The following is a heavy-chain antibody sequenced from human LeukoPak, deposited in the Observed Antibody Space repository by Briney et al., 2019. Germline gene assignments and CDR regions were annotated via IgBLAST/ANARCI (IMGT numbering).Heavy chain of an antibody. J-gene: IGHJ4*02. Sequence: SETLSLTCTVSGGSINNYYWSWIRQPPGKGLEWIGYIYYRGSTNYNPSLKSRVTFSVGTSKNQFSLKLNYVTAADTAVYYCARGGDYGDLRYFDYWGQGTLVTVSS. D-gene: IGHD4-17*01. CDR2: IYYRGST. CDR3: ARGGDYGDLRYFDY. V-gene: IGHV4-59*01. CDR1: GGSINNYY.